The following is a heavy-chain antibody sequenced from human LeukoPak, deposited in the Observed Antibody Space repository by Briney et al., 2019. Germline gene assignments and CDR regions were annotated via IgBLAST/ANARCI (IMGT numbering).Heavy chain of an antibody. V-gene: IGHV3-23*01. Sequence: GGSLRLSCAASGFTFSSYAMSWVRQAPGKGLEWVSAISGSGGSTYYADSVKGRFTISRDNSKNTLYLQMNGLRAEDTAVYYCANGQLELPLGIDYWGQGTLVTVSS. J-gene: IGHJ4*02. CDR1: GFTFSSYA. CDR2: ISGSGGST. D-gene: IGHD1-1*01. CDR3: ANGQLELPLGIDY.